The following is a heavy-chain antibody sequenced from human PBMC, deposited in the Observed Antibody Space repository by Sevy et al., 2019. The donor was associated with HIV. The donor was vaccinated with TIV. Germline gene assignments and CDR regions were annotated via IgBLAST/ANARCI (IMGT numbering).Heavy chain of an antibody. CDR3: TRLRGTISAYYYFDMDV. CDR2: IRSKTYGGTT. CDR1: GFTFGDYA. V-gene: IGHV3-49*03. J-gene: IGHJ6*02. D-gene: IGHD3-10*01. Sequence: GGSLRLSCTASGFTFGDYAMSWIRQTPGRGLEWVGFIRSKTYGGTTEYAASVKDRFTISRDDSKSIAYLQMNSLKTEDTALYYCTRLRGTISAYYYFDMDVWGQGTTVTVSS.